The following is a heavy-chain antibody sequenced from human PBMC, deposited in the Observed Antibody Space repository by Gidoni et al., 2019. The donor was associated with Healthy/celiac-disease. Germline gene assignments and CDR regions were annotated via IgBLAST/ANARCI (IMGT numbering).Heavy chain of an antibody. CDR3: ARNDDNGYYFDY. CDR2: INHSGST. J-gene: IGHJ4*02. V-gene: IGHV4-34*01. D-gene: IGHD1-1*01. CDR1: GGSFSGYY. Sequence: QVQLQQWGAGLLKPSETLSLTCAVYGGSFSGYYWSWIRQPPGKGLEWIGEINHSGSTNYNPSLKSRVTISVDTSKNQFSLKLSYVTAADTAVYYCARNDDNGYYFDYWGQGTLVTVSS.